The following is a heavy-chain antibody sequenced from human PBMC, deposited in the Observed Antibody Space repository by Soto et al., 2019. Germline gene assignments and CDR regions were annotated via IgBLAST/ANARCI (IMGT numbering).Heavy chain of an antibody. CDR2: ISGSGGST. V-gene: IGHV3-23*01. CDR3: AKDRNYYGDYYCDY. D-gene: IGHD4-17*01. Sequence: GGSLRLSCAASGFTFSSYAMSWVRQAPGKGLEWVSAISGSGGSTYYADSEKGRFTISRDNSKTTLYLQMNSLRAEDTAVYYCAKDRNYYGDYYCDYGGQGTLVTVSS. CDR1: GFTFSSYA. J-gene: IGHJ4*02.